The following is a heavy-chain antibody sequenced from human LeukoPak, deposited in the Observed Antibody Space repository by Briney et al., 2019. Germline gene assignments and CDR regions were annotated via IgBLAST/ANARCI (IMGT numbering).Heavy chain of an antibody. Sequence: GGSLRLSCAASGFTFSSYAMHWVRQAPGKGLEWVAVISYDGSNKYYADSVKGRFTISRDNSKNTLYLQMNSLRAEDTAVYYCARDPPNYYDSSGPSYYTDVWGKGTTVTVSS. D-gene: IGHD3-22*01. J-gene: IGHJ6*03. V-gene: IGHV3-30*04. CDR2: ISYDGSNK. CDR1: GFTFSSYA. CDR3: ARDPPNYYDSSGPSYYTDV.